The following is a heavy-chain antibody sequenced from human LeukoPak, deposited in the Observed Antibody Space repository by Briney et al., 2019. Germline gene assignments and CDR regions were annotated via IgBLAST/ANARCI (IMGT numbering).Heavy chain of an antibody. D-gene: IGHD3-22*01. CDR2: ISSSGST. Sequence: PSETLSLTCTVSGDSISSGDYYWSWIRQPAGKGLEWIGRISSSGSTNYNPSLKSRVTISVDTSKNLFSLKLSSVTAADTAVYYCARGSGFEYYDSSGRMGWFDPWGQGTLVTVSS. CDR3: ARGSGFEYYDSSGRMGWFDP. J-gene: IGHJ5*02. CDR1: GDSISSGDYY. V-gene: IGHV4-61*02.